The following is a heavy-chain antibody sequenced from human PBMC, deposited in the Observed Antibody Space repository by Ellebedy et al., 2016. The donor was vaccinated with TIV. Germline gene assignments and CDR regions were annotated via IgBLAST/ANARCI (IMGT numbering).Heavy chain of an antibody. J-gene: IGHJ6*02. V-gene: IGHV3-53*01. CDR1: GFTVSSNY. CDR2: IYSGGST. Sequence: GESLKISCAASGFTVSSNYMSWVRQAPGKGLEWVSVIYSGGSTYYADSVKGRFTISRDNSKNTLYLQMNSLRAEDTAVYYCAREGASLVVVPAAMDFLGYYYYGMDVWGQGTTVTVSS. CDR3: AREGASLVVVPAAMDFLGYYYYGMDV. D-gene: IGHD2-2*01.